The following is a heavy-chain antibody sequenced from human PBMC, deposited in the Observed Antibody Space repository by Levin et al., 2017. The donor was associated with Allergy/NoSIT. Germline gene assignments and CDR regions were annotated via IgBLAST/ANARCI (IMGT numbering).Heavy chain of an antibody. CDR1: GFTVSSNY. J-gene: IGHJ4*02. V-gene: IGHV3-53*01. Sequence: GESLKISCAASGFTVSSNYMSWVRQAPGKGLEWVSVIYSGGSTYYADSVKGRFTISRDNSKNTLYLQMNSLRAEDTAVYYCARSLAGTRDYWGQGTLVTVSS. D-gene: IGHD6-19*01. CDR2: IYSGGST. CDR3: ARSLAGTRDY.